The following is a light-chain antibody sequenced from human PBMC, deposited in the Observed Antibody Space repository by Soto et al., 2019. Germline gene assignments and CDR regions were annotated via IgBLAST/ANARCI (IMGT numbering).Light chain of an antibody. Sequence: IQMPQSPSSLSASVGDRVTISCRASQGIGNALGWYQQKPGKAPKLLIYAASSLQSGVPSRFSGSRSGTDFTLTISSLQPEDFATYYCQQSYSTPPWTFGQGTKV. CDR3: QQSYSTPPWT. CDR1: QGIGNA. CDR2: AAS. J-gene: IGKJ1*01. V-gene: IGKV1-39*01.